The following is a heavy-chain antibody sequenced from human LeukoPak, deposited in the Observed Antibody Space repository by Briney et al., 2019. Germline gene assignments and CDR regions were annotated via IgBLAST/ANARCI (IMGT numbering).Heavy chain of an antibody. J-gene: IGHJ4*02. V-gene: IGHV4-38-2*01. CDR3: ARHVSGYCSGGSCPSDY. D-gene: IGHD2-15*01. Sequence: SETLSLTCAVSGYSISSGYCWGWIRQPPGKGLEWIGSIYHSGSTYYNPSLKSRVTISVDTSKNQFSLKLSSVTAADTAVYYCARHVSGYCSGGSCPSDYWGQGTLVTVSS. CDR1: GYSISSGYC. CDR2: IYHSGST.